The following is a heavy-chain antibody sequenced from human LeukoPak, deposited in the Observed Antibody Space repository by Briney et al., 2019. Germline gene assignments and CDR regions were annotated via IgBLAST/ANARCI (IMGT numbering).Heavy chain of an antibody. J-gene: IGHJ5*02. V-gene: IGHV3-23*01. CDR3: AKDNPLLLWFGEGNWFDP. D-gene: IGHD3-10*01. CDR1: GFTFSSYA. Sequence: GGSLRLSCAASGFTFSSYAMSWVRQAPGKGLEWVSAISGSGGSTYYADSVKGRFTISRDNSKNTLYLQMNSLRAEDTAVYYCAKDNPLLLWFGEGNWFDPWGQGTLVTVSS. CDR2: ISGSGGST.